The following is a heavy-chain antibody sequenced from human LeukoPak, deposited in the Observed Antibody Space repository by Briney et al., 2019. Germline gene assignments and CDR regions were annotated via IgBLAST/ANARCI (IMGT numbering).Heavy chain of an antibody. D-gene: IGHD4-17*01. CDR2: ISGSGDTT. V-gene: IGHV3-23*01. CDR3: AKGTATVTSIYYYMDV. J-gene: IGHJ6*03. CDR1: GITFTNFA. Sequence: GGSLRLSCAASGITFTNFAMSWVRQASGKGLEWVSAISGSGDTTYYANSVKGRFTIFRDDSKNTLYLQMNSLRAEDTAVYYCAKGTATVTSIYYYMDVWGKGTTVTVS.